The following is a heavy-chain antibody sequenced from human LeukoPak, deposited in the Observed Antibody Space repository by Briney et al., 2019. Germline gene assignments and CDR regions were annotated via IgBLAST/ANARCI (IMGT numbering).Heavy chain of an antibody. J-gene: IGHJ4*02. D-gene: IGHD3-3*01. Sequence: PSGTLSLTCGVSGGSITSTNYWTWVRQPPGKGLEWIGEVHLDGRTNYNPSLKSRLIMSVDLPDNHISLKLTSVTAADTAVYYCAREGGFYRPLDYSGQGTLVTVSS. CDR3: AREGGFYRPLDY. CDR1: GGSITSTNY. V-gene: IGHV4-4*02. CDR2: VHLDGRT.